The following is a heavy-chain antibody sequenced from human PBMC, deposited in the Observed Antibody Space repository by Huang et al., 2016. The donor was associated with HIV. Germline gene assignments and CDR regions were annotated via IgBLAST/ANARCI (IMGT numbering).Heavy chain of an antibody. CDR3: ARGGLLWFGELST. CDR2: RNPNRGDT. J-gene: IGHJ5*02. V-gene: IGHV1-8*01. Sequence: QVQLVQSGAEVKKPGASVKVSCKASGYTFTNYDINWGRQATGQGLEWMGWRNPNRGDTGFAKKFQGRVTRTRNTSISTAYMELGSLRSEDTAVYYCARGGLLWFGELSTWGQGTLVTVSS. CDR1: GYTFTNYD. D-gene: IGHD3-10*01.